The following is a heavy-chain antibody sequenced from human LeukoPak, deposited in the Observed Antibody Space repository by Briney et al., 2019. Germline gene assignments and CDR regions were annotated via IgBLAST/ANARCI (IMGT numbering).Heavy chain of an antibody. D-gene: IGHD6-13*01. J-gene: IGHJ4*02. Sequence: PGGSLRLSCAASGFTVSSNYMSWVRQAPGKGLEWVSVIYSGGSTYYADSVRGRFTISRDNAKNSLYLQMNSLRAEDTAVYYCARSLTAAAGNLGYWGQGTLITVSS. CDR2: IYSGGST. V-gene: IGHV3-66*01. CDR1: GFTVSSNY. CDR3: ARSLTAAAGNLGY.